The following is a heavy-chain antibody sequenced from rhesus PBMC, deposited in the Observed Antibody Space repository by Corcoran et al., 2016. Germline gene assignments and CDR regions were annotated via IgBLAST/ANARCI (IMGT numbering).Heavy chain of an antibody. Sequence: QLQLQESGPGLVKPSETLSLTCAVPGGSISCNFWGWIRPPPGKELEWIGRISGRGGSTDYNPSLKGRVTISTDTSKNQFSLKLSSVTAADTAVYYCARVRPYRSYSSWPQYNSLDVWGRGVLVTVSS. J-gene: IGHJ5-2*02. D-gene: IGHD6-13*01. CDR1: GGSISCNF. V-gene: IGHV4-173*01. CDR2: ISGRGGST. CDR3: ARVRPYRSYSSWPQYNSLDV.